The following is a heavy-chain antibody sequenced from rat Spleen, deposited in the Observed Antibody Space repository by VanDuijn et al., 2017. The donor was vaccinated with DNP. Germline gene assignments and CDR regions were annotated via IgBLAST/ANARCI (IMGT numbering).Heavy chain of an antibody. CDR3: ARDRTGTWFAY. CDR1: GFTFSRFW. Sequence: EVQLVETGGGLVQPGRSLKLSCVASGFTFSRFWMYWIRQAPGKGLEWIASISTDGGRAYYLDSVKGRFTISRDSAENTLYLQMNSLISEDTATYYCARDRTGTWFAYWGQGTLVTVSS. CDR2: ISTDGGRA. J-gene: IGHJ3*01. D-gene: IGHD5-1*01. V-gene: IGHV5-58*01.